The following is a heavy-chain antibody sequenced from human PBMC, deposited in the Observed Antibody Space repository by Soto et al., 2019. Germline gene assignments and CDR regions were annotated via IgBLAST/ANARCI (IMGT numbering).Heavy chain of an antibody. D-gene: IGHD2-2*01. Sequence: GGSLRLSCAASGFTFSNYAMTWVRQAPGKGLEWVSAISGSGGSTYHADSVKGRFTISRDNSKNTLYLQMNSLRAEDTAVYYCARDLRGYCSSASCPGLDYWGQGTLVTVSS. V-gene: IGHV3-23*01. CDR1: GFTFSNYA. CDR3: ARDLRGYCSSASCPGLDY. CDR2: ISGSGGST. J-gene: IGHJ4*02.